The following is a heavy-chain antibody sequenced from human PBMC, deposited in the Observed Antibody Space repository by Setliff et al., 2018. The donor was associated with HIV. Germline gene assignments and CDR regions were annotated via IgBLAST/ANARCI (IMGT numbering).Heavy chain of an antibody. Sequence: SETLSLTCTVSGGSISSGGYYWSWIRQHPGKGLEWIGYIYYSGSTNYNPSLKSRVTILVDSSKNQFSLKLSSVTAADTAVYYCARRGAYYDILTGYRSHYFDYWGQGTLVTVSS. J-gene: IGHJ4*02. V-gene: IGHV4-61*08. CDR3: ARRGAYYDILTGYRSHYFDY. CDR2: IYYSGST. CDR1: GGSISSGGYY. D-gene: IGHD3-9*01.